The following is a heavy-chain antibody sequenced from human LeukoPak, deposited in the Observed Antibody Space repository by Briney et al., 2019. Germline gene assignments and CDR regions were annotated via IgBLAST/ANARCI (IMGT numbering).Heavy chain of an antibody. Sequence: GGSLTLSCAASGFSFSTHSMNWVRQAPGKGLERISFINLDGTDIHYGESVKGRFTISRDNAENSVYLQMDSLRGDDTAVYYCARDLSLGAPGGFDYWGQGTLVTVSS. CDR3: ARDLSLGAPGGFDY. CDR2: INLDGTDI. CDR1: GFSFSTHS. V-gene: IGHV3-21*05. D-gene: IGHD3-16*01. J-gene: IGHJ4*02.